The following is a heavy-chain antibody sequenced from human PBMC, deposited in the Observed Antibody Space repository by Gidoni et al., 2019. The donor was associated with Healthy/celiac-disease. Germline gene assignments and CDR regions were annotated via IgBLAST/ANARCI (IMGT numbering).Heavy chain of an antibody. V-gene: IGHV1-69*01. Sequence: QVQLVQSGAEVKKPGSSVKVSCKASGGNFSRYAISWVRQAPGQGLEWMGGIIPIFGTAIYAQKFQVRVTITADESTSTAYMELSSLRSEDTAVYYCAREFVGSSHDAFDIWGQGTMVTVSS. CDR1: GGNFSRYA. CDR2: IIPIFGTA. J-gene: IGHJ3*02. D-gene: IGHD1-26*01. CDR3: AREFVGSSHDAFDI.